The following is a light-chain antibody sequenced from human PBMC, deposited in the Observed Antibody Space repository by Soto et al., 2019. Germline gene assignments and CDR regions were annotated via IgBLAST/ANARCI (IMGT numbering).Light chain of an antibody. CDR1: QSVSSSY. Sequence: EIVLTQSPGTLSLSPGERATLSCRASQSVSSSYLGWYQQKPGQAPRLLIWGTSNRAGGIPDRFSGSGSGTEFTLTITRLAPEDFAVYYCQHYGSSRTFGQGTTVDIK. J-gene: IGKJ1*01. CDR2: GTS. CDR3: QHYGSSRT. V-gene: IGKV3-20*01.